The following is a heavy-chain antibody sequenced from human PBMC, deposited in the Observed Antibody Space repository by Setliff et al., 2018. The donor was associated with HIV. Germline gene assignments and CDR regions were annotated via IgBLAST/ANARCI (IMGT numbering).Heavy chain of an antibody. CDR2: MNPNSGNT. CDR1: GYTFSNYD. CDR3: ARGPYYDSNGYHLSSDY. V-gene: IGHV1-8*02. J-gene: IGHJ4*02. D-gene: IGHD3-22*01. Sequence: ASVKVSCKASGYTFSNYDINWVRQATGQGLEWMAWMNPNSGNTGYAQKFKGRVTLTRDTSISTAYMELSSLRSEDTAVYYCARGPYYDSNGYHLSSDYWGQGTLVTVSS.